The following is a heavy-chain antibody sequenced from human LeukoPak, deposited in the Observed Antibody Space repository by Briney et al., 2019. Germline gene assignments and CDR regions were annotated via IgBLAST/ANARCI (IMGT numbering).Heavy chain of an antibody. CDR3: AREVGATNAFDI. J-gene: IGHJ3*02. CDR2: IIPILGIA. D-gene: IGHD1-26*01. V-gene: IGHV1-69*04. Sequence: GASVKVSCKASGGTFSSYAISWVRQAPGQGLEWMGRIIPILGIANYAQKFQGRVTITADKSTSTAYMELSSLRSEDTAVYYCAREVGATNAFDIWGQGTMVTVSS. CDR1: GGTFSSYA.